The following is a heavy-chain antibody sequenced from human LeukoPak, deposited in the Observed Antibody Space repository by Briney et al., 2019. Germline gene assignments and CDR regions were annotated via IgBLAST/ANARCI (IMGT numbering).Heavy chain of an antibody. J-gene: IGHJ4*02. CDR2: ITSSGSYM. CDR1: GFTFSSFS. V-gene: IGHV3-21*01. D-gene: IGHD5-18*01. CDR3: ATVDTAMVTGSYFDY. Sequence: GGSLRLSCAASGFTFSSFSMDWVRQAPGKGLEWVPSITSSGSYMYYADSVKGRFTISRDNSKNTLYLQMNSLRAEDTAVYYCATVDTAMVTGSYFDYWGQGTLVTVSS.